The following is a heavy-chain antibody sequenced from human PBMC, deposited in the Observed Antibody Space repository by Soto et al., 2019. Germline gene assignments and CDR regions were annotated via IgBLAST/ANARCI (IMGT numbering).Heavy chain of an antibody. CDR2: IIPIFGTA. D-gene: IGHD4-17*01. J-gene: IGHJ6*02. V-gene: IGHV1-69*01. CDR1: GGTFSSYA. CDR3: ASPTTVTSYYYYGMDV. Sequence: QVQLVQSGAEVKKPGTSVKVSCKASGGTFSSYAISWVRQAPGQGLEWMGGIIPIFGTANYAQKFQGRVTITADESTSTAYMELSSLRSEDTAVYYCASPTTVTSYYYYGMDVWGQGTTVTVSS.